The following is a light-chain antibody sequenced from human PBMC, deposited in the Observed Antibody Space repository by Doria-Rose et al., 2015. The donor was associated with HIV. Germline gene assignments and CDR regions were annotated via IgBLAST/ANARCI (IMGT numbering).Light chain of an antibody. CDR3: QSYDSRLSVHV. Sequence: QSVLTQPPSVSGAPGQRVAISCTGSSSNIGAGFDVNWYQQFPGTAPKLLIHGNTNRPSGVPDRFSGSKSGTSASLAISRLRAEDEADYYCQSYDSRLSVHVFGTGTEVTVL. J-gene: IGLJ1*01. CDR2: GNT. V-gene: IGLV1-40*02. CDR1: SSNIGAGFD.